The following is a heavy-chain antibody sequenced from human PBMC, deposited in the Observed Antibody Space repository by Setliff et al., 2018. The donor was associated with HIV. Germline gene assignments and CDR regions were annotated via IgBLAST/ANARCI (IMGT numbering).Heavy chain of an antibody. CDR1: GGSISSGSYY. J-gene: IGHJ4*02. CDR2: IYTSGST. Sequence: SETLSLTCTVSGGSISSGSYYWSWIRQPAGKGLEWIGHIYTSGSTNYNPSLKSRVTISVDTSKNQFSLKLSSVTAADTAVYYCARGQGRFSFGAQLGYYFDYWGQGTLVTVSS. V-gene: IGHV4-61*09. D-gene: IGHD5-18*01. CDR3: ARGQGRFSFGAQLGYYFDY.